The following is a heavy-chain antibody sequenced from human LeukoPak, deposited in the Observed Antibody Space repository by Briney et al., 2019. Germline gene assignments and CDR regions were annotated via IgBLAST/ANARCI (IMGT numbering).Heavy chain of an antibody. CDR2: IYYSGST. D-gene: IGHD1-1*01. V-gene: IGHV4-39*07. CDR1: GGSISSSSYY. Sequence: PSETLSLTCTVSGGSISSSSYYWGWIRQPPGKGLEWIGSIYYSGSTYYNPSLKSRVTISVDTSKNQFSLKLSSVTAADTAVYYCARRLYNWNVPFDPWGQGTLVTVSS. CDR3: ARRLYNWNVPFDP. J-gene: IGHJ5*02.